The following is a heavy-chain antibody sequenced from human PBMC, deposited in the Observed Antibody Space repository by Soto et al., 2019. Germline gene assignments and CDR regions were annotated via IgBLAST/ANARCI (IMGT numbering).Heavy chain of an antibody. V-gene: IGHV3-30*18. D-gene: IGHD2-8*02. CDR2: VSNDGRSE. CDR3: AKFLGSCTGGVCYSEYFDY. Sequence: QVQLVESGGGAVQPGRSLTLSCAASGFRFSAFGMHWVRQAPGKGLEWVAVVSNDGRSEHYADSVKGRFTISRDNSKNRLSLKMTSLSAEDTAVYFCAKFLGSCTGGVCYSEYFDYWGQGTLVTVSS. J-gene: IGHJ4*02. CDR1: GFRFSAFG.